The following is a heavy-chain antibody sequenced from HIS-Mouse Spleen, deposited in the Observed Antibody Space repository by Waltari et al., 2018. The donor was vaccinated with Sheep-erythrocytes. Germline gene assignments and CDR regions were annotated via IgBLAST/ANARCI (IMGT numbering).Heavy chain of an antibody. CDR2: IYWDDDK. CDR1: GFSLSTSGVG. D-gene: IGHD6-13*01. CDR3: AHSGQQLYYFDY. V-gene: IGHV2-5*02. J-gene: IGHJ4*02. Sequence: QITLKESGPTLVKPTQTLTLTCTFSGFSLSTSGVGVGWIRQPPGKALWWLALIYWDDDKRYSPSLKSRLTITKDTAKNPVVLTMPNIDPVDTATYYCAHSGQQLYYFDYWGQGTLVTVSS.